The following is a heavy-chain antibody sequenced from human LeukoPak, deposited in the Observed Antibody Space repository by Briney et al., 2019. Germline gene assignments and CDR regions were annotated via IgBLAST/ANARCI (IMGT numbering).Heavy chain of an antibody. D-gene: IGHD3-10*01. V-gene: IGHV3-30-3*01. CDR2: ISYDGTNE. Sequence: QSGASQRLSCAPYGFRLHYYAMHWVRHAPGEGLEWVAVISYDGTNEYYADSVKGRLTISRDNSKSTLYMQMNSLRPEDTAVYYCARPIDNGSGSYYFPYGGEGTLVTVSS. J-gene: IGHJ4*02. CDR1: GFRLHYYA. CDR3: ARPIDNGSGSYYFPY.